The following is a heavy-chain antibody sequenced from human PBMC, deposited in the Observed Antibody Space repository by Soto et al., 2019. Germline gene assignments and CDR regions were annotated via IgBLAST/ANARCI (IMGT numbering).Heavy chain of an antibody. V-gene: IGHV1-46*01. CDR3: VRGYCTTTPCSGDLQH. CDR1: GYKFTTYF. CDR2: IHPSGDT. Sequence: ASVKVSCKASGYKFTTYFIHWVRQAPGQGLEWMGMIHPSGDTGYGQKFRGRVTMTIDTSTTTAYMELRNLTSEDTAIYFSVRGYCTTTPCSGDLQHWGQGPLVTVSS. J-gene: IGHJ1*01. D-gene: IGHD2-8*01.